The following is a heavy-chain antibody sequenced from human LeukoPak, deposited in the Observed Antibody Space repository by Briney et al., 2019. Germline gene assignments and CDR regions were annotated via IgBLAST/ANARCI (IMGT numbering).Heavy chain of an antibody. Sequence: ASVKVSCKASGYTFTGYYMHWVRQAPGQGLEWMGRIIPILGIANYAQKFQGRVTTTADKSTSTAYMELSSLRSEDTAVYYCARDRLAYCGGDCYNIGDAFDIWGQGTMVTVSS. J-gene: IGHJ3*02. CDR3: ARDRLAYCGGDCYNIGDAFDI. D-gene: IGHD2-21*02. CDR1: GYTFTGYY. V-gene: IGHV1-69*04. CDR2: IIPILGIA.